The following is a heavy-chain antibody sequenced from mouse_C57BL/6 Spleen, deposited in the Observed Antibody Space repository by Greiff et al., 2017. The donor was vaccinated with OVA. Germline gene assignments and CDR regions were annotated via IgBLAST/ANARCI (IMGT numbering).Heavy chain of an antibody. CDR1: GFTFSSYT. D-gene: IGHD2-4*01. J-gene: IGHJ3*01. Sequence: EVKLQESGGGLVKPGGSLKLSCAASGFTFSSYTMSWVRQTPEKRLEWVATISGGGGNTYYPDSVKGRFTISRDKAKNTLYLQMSSLRSEDTALYYCARGRDYDYFSWCAYWGQGTLVTVSA. V-gene: IGHV5-9*01. CDR3: ARGRDYDYFSWCAY. CDR2: ISGGGGNT.